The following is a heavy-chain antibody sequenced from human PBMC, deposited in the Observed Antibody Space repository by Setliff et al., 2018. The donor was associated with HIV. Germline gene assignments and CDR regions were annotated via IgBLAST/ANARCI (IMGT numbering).Heavy chain of an antibody. V-gene: IGHV4-61*02. CDR2: IYTSGST. J-gene: IGHJ6*03. Sequence: TLSLTCTVSGGSISSGSYFWTWIRQPAGKGLEWIGRIYTSGSTNYNPSLKSRVTISVDTSKNQFSLKLRSVTAADTALYYCARGRYRSRWYASDHYYIDVWGKGTTVTVSS. D-gene: IGHD6-13*01. CDR1: GGSISSGSYF. CDR3: ARGRYRSRWYASDHYYIDV.